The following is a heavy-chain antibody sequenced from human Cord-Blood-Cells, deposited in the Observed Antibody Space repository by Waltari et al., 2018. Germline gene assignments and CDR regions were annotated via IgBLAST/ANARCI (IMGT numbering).Heavy chain of an antibody. CDR3: ARIRVTTVDSFYYYGMDV. CDR2: IFSKDEK. D-gene: IGHD4-4*01. J-gene: IGHJ6*02. CDR1: GFSLSNARMG. Sequence: QVTLKESGPVLVKPTETLTLTCTVSGFSLSNARMGVSWIRQPPGKDLEWLVHIFSKDEKSDSTSRKITLTISKETSKSQVVLTMTNMDPVDTATYYCARIRVTTVDSFYYYGMDVWGQGTTVTVSS. V-gene: IGHV2-26*01.